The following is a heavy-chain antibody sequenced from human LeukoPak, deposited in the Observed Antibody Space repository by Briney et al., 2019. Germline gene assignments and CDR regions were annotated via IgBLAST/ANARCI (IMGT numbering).Heavy chain of an antibody. D-gene: IGHD2-21*01. Sequence: EASVKVSCKASGYTFTGYYMHWVRQAPGQGLEWMGWINPNSGGTNYAQKFQGRVTMARDTSISTAYMELSRLRSDDTAVYYCARDSGGGDFDYWGQGTLVTVSS. CDR3: ARDSGGGDFDY. V-gene: IGHV1-2*02. CDR1: GYTFTGYY. J-gene: IGHJ4*02. CDR2: INPNSGGT.